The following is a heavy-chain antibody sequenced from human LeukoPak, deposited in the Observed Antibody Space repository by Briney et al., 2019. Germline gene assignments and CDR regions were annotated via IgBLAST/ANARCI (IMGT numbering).Heavy chain of an antibody. CDR1: GYIFTDYY. D-gene: IGHD3-3*01. CDR2: INPNSGGT. CDR3: AREAVLRFLESAFDI. Sequence: GASVKVSCKASGYIFTDYYMHWVRQAPGQELGWMGRINPNSGGTNYAQKFQGRVTMTRDTSISTAYMELSRLRSDDTAVYYCAREAVLRFLESAFDIWGQGTMVTVSS. J-gene: IGHJ3*02. V-gene: IGHV1/OR15-1*04.